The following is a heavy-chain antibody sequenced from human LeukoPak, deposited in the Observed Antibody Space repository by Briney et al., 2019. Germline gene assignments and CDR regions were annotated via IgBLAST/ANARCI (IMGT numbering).Heavy chain of an antibody. CDR3: TTVMITFGGVIPNY. CDR2: IKSKTDGGTA. J-gene: IGHJ4*02. CDR1: GFTFSNAW. Sequence: GGSLILSCAASGFTFSNAWMNWVRQAPGKGLEWVGRIKSKTDGGTADYAAPVKGRFTILRDDSKTTLYLQMNDLKTEDTAVYYCTTVMITFGGVIPNYWGQGTLVTVSS. V-gene: IGHV3-15*01. D-gene: IGHD3-16*02.